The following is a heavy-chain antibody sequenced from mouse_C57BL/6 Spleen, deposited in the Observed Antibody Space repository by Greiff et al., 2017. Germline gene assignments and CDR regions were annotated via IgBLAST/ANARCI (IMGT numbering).Heavy chain of an antibody. J-gene: IGHJ2*01. CDR1: GYAFSSYW. V-gene: IGHV1-80*01. CDR3: ARCGYYGSSPYFDY. Sequence: VQLQESGAELVKPGASVKISCKASGYAFSSYWMNWVKQRPGKGLEWIGQIYPGDGDTNYNGKFKGKATLTADKSSSTAYMQLSSLTSEDSAVYFCARCGYYGSSPYFDYWGQGTTLTVSS. D-gene: IGHD1-1*01. CDR2: IYPGDGDT.